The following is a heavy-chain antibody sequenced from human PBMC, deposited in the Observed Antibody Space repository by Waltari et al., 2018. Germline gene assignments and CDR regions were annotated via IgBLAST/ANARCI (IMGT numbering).Heavy chain of an antibody. D-gene: IGHD6-6*01. V-gene: IGHV4-59*11. J-gene: IGHJ6*02. CDR2: IYYSGST. CDR3: ARMVIAARPPDYYYGMDV. CDR1: GGSISSHY. Sequence: QVQLQESGPGLVKPSETLSLTCTVSGGSISSHYWSWIRQPPGKGLEWIGYIYYSGSTNYNPSLKIRVTISVDTSKNQFSLKLSSVTAADTAVYYCARMVIAARPPDYYYGMDVWGQGTTVTVSS.